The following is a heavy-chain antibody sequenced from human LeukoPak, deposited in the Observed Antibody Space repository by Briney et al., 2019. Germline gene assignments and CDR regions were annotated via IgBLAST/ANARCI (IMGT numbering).Heavy chain of an antibody. CDR3: ARDGDRSGYYAAFDI. D-gene: IGHD3-22*01. V-gene: IGHV3-48*02. Sequence: GGSLRLSCAASGFTFSSYGMNWVRQAPGKGLEWLSYISSSSSIIYYADSVKGRFTISRDNAKNSLYLQMNSLRDEDTAVYYCARDGDRSGYYAAFDIWGQGTMVTVSS. J-gene: IGHJ3*02. CDR1: GFTFSSYG. CDR2: ISSSSSII.